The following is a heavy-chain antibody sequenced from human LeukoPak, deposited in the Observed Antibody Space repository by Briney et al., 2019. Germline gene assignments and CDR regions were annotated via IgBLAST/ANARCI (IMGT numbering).Heavy chain of an antibody. CDR3: ARAQYFYDSSGYANWFDP. V-gene: IGHV4-38-2*02. J-gene: IGHJ5*02. D-gene: IGHD3-22*01. Sequence: SETLSLTCTVSGYSISSIHCWGWIRQPPGKGLEWIGSICQSGSTYYSPSLKSRVILSLDTSKTHFSLKLSSVTAADTAVYYCARAQYFYDSSGYANWFDPWGQGTLVTVSS. CDR2: ICQSGST. CDR1: GYSISSIHC.